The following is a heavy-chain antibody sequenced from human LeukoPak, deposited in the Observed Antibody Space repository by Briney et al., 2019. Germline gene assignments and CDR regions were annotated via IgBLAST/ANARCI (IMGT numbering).Heavy chain of an antibody. Sequence: SETLSLTCTVSGGSISSYYWSWIRQPPGKGLEWIGYIYYSGSTNYNPSLKSRVTISVDTSKNQFSLKLSSVTAADTAVYYCARGYNWNYGYYFDYRGQGTLVTVSS. V-gene: IGHV4-59*01. CDR3: ARGYNWNYGYYFDY. CDR2: IYYSGST. D-gene: IGHD1-7*01. J-gene: IGHJ4*02. CDR1: GGSISSYY.